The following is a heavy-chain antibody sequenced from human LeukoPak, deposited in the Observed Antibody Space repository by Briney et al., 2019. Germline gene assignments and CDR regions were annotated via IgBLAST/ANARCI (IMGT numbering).Heavy chain of an antibody. CDR1: GGSISSSNW. V-gene: IGHV4-4*02. CDR2: IYHSGSP. Sequence: SETLSLTCAVSGGSISSSNWWGWVRQPPGKGLEWIGEIYHSGSPNYNPSLKSRVTISVDKSRNHFSLNLSSVTAADTAVYYCARSQNYYGSGDYWSQGTLVTVSS. D-gene: IGHD3-10*01. CDR3: ARSQNYYGSGDY. J-gene: IGHJ4*02.